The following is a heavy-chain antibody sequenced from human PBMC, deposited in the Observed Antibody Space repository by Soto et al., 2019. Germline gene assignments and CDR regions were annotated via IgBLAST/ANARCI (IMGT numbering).Heavy chain of an antibody. J-gene: IGHJ4*02. CDR1: GFTFKSYT. CDR3: VGASMWTGKGLEY. D-gene: IGHD3-10*02. V-gene: IGHV3-30-3*01. Sequence: PVGSLRLSCATSGFTFKSYTLHWVRQTPGRGLQWVAVISYDGSNKYYADSVRGRFTISRDNSNSTLYLQMNSLRADDPAVYYCVGASMWTGKGLEYWGQGALVTVSS. CDR2: ISYDGSNK.